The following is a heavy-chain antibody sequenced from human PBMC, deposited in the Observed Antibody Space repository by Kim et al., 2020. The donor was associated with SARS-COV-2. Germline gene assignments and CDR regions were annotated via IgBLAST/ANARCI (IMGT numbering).Heavy chain of an antibody. CDR1: GFTFSSYD. J-gene: IGHJ2*01. V-gene: IGHV3-13*01. D-gene: IGHD2-15*01. CDR3: SSGILACWPVAF. CDR2: ISAAGDT. Sequence: GGSLRLSCAASGFTFSSYDMNWVRQAPGKGLEWVSPISAAGDTYYSDSVRGRFIITRENTKNTLYFQMNTRRADDTAVYYCSSGILACWPVAFCGRGPL.